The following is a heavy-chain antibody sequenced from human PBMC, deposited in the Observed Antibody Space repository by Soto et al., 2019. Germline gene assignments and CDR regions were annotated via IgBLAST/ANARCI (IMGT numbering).Heavy chain of an antibody. CDR1: GFPFSSYA. J-gene: IGHJ4*02. D-gene: IGHD5-12*01. V-gene: IGHV3-30-3*01. Sequence: QVQLVESGGGVVQPGRSLKPSFEASGFPFSSYAMHWVRQAQGKGLEWVAVISYDGSNKYYEDSVKGRFTISRDNSKNTLYLQMNSLRAEDTAVYYCARSYGWMATIDYWGQGTLVTVSS. CDR2: ISYDGSNK. CDR3: ARSYGWMATIDY.